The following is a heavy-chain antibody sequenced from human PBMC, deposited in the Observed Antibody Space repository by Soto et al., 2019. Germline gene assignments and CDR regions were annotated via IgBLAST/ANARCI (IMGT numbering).Heavy chain of an antibody. V-gene: IGHV1-69*02. CDR1: GGTFSSYT. CDR2: IIPILGIA. Sequence: ASVKVSCKASGGTFSSYTISWVRQAPGQGLEWMGRIIPILGIANYAQKFQGRVTITADKSTSTAYMELSSLRSEDTAVYYCALDYYDILTGYYCDYWGQGTLVTVSS. CDR3: ALDYYDILTGYYCDY. J-gene: IGHJ4*02. D-gene: IGHD3-9*01.